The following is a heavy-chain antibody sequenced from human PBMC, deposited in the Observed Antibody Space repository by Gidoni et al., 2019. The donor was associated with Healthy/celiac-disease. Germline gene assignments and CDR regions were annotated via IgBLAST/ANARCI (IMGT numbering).Heavy chain of an antibody. CDR1: GFTVSSNY. J-gene: IGHJ4*02. Sequence: EVQLVESGGGLVQPGGSLRLSCAASGFTVSSNYMSWVRQAPGKGLEWVSVIYSGGSTYYADSVKGRFTISRDNSKNTLYLQMNSLRAEDTAVYYCARGPGVVTAPYYFDYWGQGTLVTVSS. CDR3: ARGPGVVTAPYYFDY. V-gene: IGHV3-66*01. CDR2: IYSGGST. D-gene: IGHD2-21*02.